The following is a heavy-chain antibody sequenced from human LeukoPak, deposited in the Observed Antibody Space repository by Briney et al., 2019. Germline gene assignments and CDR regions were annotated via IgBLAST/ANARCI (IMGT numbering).Heavy chain of an antibody. Sequence: ASVKVSCKASGYTFTAYYMHWVRQAPGQGLEWMGWINPNSGGTNYAQKFQGRVTMTRDTSISTAYMELSRLRPDDTAVYYCARVGRGYIYGYVDHWGQGTPVTASS. CDR1: GYTFTAYY. J-gene: IGHJ4*02. CDR3: ARVGRGYIYGYVDH. V-gene: IGHV1-2*02. D-gene: IGHD5-18*01. CDR2: INPNSGGT.